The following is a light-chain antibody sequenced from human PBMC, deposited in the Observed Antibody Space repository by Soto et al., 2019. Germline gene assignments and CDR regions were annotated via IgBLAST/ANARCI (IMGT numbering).Light chain of an antibody. CDR1: SSNIGAGYD. CDR3: QVWDSSSDHHVV. Sequence: QSVLTQPPSVSGAPGQRVTISCTGSSSNIGAGYDVQWYQQLPGAAPKLLIFGNSNRPSGIPERFSGSNSGNTATLTISRVEAGDEADYYCQVWDSSSDHHVVFGGGTKVTVL. J-gene: IGLJ2*01. CDR2: GNS. V-gene: IGLV1-40*01.